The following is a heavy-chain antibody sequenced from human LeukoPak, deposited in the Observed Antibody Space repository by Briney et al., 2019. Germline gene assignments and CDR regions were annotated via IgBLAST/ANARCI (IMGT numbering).Heavy chain of an antibody. J-gene: IGHJ4*02. V-gene: IGHV1-69*06. CDR2: IIPIFGTA. CDR3: ARDLRVARGLTFDY. CDR1: GGTFSSYA. Sequence: ASVKVSCKASGGTFSSYAISWVRQAPGQGLEWMGGIIPIFGTANYAQKFQGRVTITADKSTSTAYMELSSLRSEDTAVYYCARDLRVARGLTFDYWGQGTLVTVSS. D-gene: IGHD5-12*01.